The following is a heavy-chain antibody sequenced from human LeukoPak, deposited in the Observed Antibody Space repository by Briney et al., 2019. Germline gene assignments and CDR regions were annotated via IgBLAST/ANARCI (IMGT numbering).Heavy chain of an antibody. CDR2: ISGSGGST. CDR1: GFTFSSYA. J-gene: IGHJ1*01. CDR3: AVVSSDYYSNYPFHR. Sequence: GGSLRLSCAASGFTFSSYAMSWVRQAPGKGLEWVSAISGSGGSTYYADSVKGRFTISRDNSKNTLYLQMNSLRAEDTAVYFCAVVSSDYYSNYPFHRWGQGTLVTVSS. D-gene: IGHD3-3*01. V-gene: IGHV3-23*01.